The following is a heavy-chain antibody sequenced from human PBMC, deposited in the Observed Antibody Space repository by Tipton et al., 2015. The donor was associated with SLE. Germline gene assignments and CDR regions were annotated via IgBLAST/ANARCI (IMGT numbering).Heavy chain of an antibody. V-gene: IGHV4-34*01. J-gene: IGHJ6*03. D-gene: IGHD2-21*02. CDR2: INHSGST. CDR1: GVSFSDYF. Sequence: TLSLTCAVYGVSFSDYFWNWIRQSPGKGLEWIGEINHSGSTNYNPSLKSRVTISVDTSKNQFSLKLSSVTAADTAVYYCARGGLTYGYYYYMDVWGKGTTVTVPS. CDR3: ARGGLTYGYYYYMDV.